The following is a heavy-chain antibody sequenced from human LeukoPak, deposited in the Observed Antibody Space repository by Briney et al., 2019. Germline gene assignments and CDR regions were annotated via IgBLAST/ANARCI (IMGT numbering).Heavy chain of an antibody. CDR2: ISAYNGNT. V-gene: IGHV1-18*01. D-gene: IGHD3-10*01. J-gene: IGHJ5*02. Sequence: ASVKVSCKASGYTFTSYGISWVQQAPGQGLEWMGWISAYNGNTNYAQKLQGRVTMTTDTSTSTAYMELRSLRSDDTAVYYCARRIRFGELSNWFDPWGQGTLVTVSS. CDR1: GYTFTSYG. CDR3: ARRIRFGELSNWFDP.